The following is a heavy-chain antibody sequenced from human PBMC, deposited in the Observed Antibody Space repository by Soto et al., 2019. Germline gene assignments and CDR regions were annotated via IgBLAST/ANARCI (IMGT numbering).Heavy chain of an antibody. D-gene: IGHD6-13*01. CDR3: ARATLAAAKPQFDF. Sequence: VQLQESGPGLVKPSETLSLTCTVSGVSIYDYYWTWIRQPPGKGLEWIGYFFYTGSTNYNPSLKSRVTISGDKSKNQFSLKLNSVTPADTAVYYCARATLAAAKPQFDFWGQGSLVTVSS. CDR2: FFYTGST. V-gene: IGHV4-59*13. CDR1: GVSIYDYY. J-gene: IGHJ4*02.